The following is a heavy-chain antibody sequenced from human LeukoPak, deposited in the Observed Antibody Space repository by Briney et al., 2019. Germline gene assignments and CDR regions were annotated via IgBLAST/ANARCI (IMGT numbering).Heavy chain of an antibody. D-gene: IGHD1-26*01. CDR2: IKQDGSEK. J-gene: IGHJ6*02. V-gene: IGHV3-7*01. CDR3: TTAWVGANPPYYYYGMDV. Sequence: GGSLRLSCAASGFTFSSYWMSWVRQAPGKGLEWVANIKQDGSEKYYVDSVKGRFTISRDNAKNSLYLQMNSLRAEDTAVYYCTTAWVGANPPYYYYGMDVWGQGTTVTVSS. CDR1: GFTFSSYW.